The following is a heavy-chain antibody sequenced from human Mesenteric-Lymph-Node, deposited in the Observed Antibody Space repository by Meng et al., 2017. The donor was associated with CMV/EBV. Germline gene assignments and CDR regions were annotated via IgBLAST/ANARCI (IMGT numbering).Heavy chain of an antibody. CDR2: IIPIFGTA. J-gene: IGHJ1*01. CDR1: A. Sequence: AIRWGRQDPGQGLEWMGGIIPIFGTANYAQKFQGRVTITADESTSTAYMELSSLRSEDTAVYYCARVPLYCSSTSCYQPAEYFQHWGQGTLVTVSS. V-gene: IGHV1-69*01. CDR3: ARVPLYCSSTSCYQPAEYFQH. D-gene: IGHD2-2*01.